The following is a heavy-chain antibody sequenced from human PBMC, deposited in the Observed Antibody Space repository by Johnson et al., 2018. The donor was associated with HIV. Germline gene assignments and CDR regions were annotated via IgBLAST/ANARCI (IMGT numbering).Heavy chain of an antibody. CDR2: ISYDGSNK. J-gene: IGHJ3*02. Sequence: QVQLVESGGGVVQPGGSLRLSCAASGFTISSYWMSWVRQAPGKGLEWVAVISYDGSNKYYADSVKGRFTISRDNSKNTLYLQMNSLRAEDTAVYYCARELGSGGGETADAVDIWGQGTMVTVSS. CDR1: GFTISSYW. V-gene: IGHV3-30*03. D-gene: IGHD6-19*01. CDR3: ARELGSGGGETADAVDI.